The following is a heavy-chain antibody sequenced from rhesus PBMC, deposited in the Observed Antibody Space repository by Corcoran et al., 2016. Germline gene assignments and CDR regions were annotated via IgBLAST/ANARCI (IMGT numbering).Heavy chain of an antibody. D-gene: IGHD1-44*02. J-gene: IGHJ1*01. CDR2: IYGSGRST. CDR3: AGDETGSYNRYFEF. V-gene: IGHV4S2*01. Sequence: QVQLQESGPGLVKPSETLPLTCAVSGAVISRSYRSWIRQAPGEGLGGIGRIYGSGRSTDHNPSSKRRITISIDTSKNQFSLKLSSVTAADTAVYYGAGDETGSYNRYFEFWGQGALVTVSS. CDR1: GAVISRSY.